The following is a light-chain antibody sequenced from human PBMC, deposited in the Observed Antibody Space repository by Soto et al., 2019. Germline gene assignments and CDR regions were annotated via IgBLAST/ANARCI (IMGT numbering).Light chain of an antibody. Sequence: DFQMIQSPSSLSASVGDRVIITCRASQEINNYLAWYQRKPGRAPNLLIYAASTLQSGVPSRFSGSGSGTDFTLTISSLQPEDVATYYCQKYTTAPWAFGQGTKVEIK. CDR1: QEINNY. CDR3: QKYTTAPWA. J-gene: IGKJ1*01. V-gene: IGKV1-27*01. CDR2: AAS.